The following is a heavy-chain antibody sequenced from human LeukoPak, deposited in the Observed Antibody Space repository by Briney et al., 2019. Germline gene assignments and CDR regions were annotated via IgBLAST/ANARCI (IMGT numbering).Heavy chain of an antibody. J-gene: IGHJ4*02. V-gene: IGHV4-39*07. CDR3: ARVGGEQQLAGFDY. CDR1: GGSISSSSYY. CDR2: IYYSGST. Sequence: SETLSLTCTVSGGSISSSSYYWGWIRQPPGKGLEWIGSIYYSGSTYYNPSLKSRVTISVDTSKNQFSLKLSSVTAADTAVYYCARVGGEQQLAGFDYWGQGTLVTVSS. D-gene: IGHD6-13*01.